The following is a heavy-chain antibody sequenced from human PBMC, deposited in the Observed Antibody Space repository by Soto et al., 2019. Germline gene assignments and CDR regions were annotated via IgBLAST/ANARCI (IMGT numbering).Heavy chain of an antibody. CDR3: ARVTLKAGNWFDP. V-gene: IGHV1-2*02. CDR1: GYTFTDYF. Sequence: ASVKVSCKASGYTFTDYFIHWVRQAPGQGFEWMGWINPNSRGTNYAQKFQGRVTMTRDTSNSTAYMELRGLTSDDTAVYYCARVTLKAGNWFDPWGQGTLVTVS. CDR2: INPNSRGT. J-gene: IGHJ5*02.